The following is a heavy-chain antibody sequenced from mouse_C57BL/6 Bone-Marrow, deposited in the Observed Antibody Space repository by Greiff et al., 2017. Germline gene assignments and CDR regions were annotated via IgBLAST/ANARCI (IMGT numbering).Heavy chain of an antibody. CDR1: GYTFTDYN. D-gene: IGHD1-1*01. V-gene: IGHV1-18*01. J-gene: IGHJ4*01. Sequence: EVQLQESGPELVKPGASVKIPCKASGYTFTDYNMDWVKQSHGKSLEWIGDINPNNGGTIYNQKFKGKATLTVDKSSSTAYMELRSLTSEDAADYCCARSTTVVATRMDYWGQGTSVTVSS. CDR3: ARSTTVVATRMDY. CDR2: INPNNGGT.